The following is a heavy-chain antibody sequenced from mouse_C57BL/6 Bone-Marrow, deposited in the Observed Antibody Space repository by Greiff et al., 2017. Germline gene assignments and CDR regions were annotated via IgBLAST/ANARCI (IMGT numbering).Heavy chain of an antibody. CDR1: GFTFSSYA. CDR2: ISDGGSYT. Sequence: EVKVEESGGGLVKPGGSLKLSCAASGFTFSSYAMSWVRQTPEKRLEWVATISDGGSYTYYPDNVKGRFTISRDNAKNNLYLQMSHLKSEDTAMYYCARDAVYYGSSYAWFAYWGQGTLVTVSA. CDR3: ARDAVYYGSSYAWFAY. D-gene: IGHD1-1*01. J-gene: IGHJ3*01. V-gene: IGHV5-4*01.